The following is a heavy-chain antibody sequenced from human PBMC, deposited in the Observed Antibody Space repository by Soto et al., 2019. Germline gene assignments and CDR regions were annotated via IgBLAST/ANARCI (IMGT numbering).Heavy chain of an antibody. CDR1: GYTFTSYG. D-gene: IGHD3-10*01. J-gene: IGHJ6*02. CDR3: ARGTMVRGVIIAYGMDV. CDR2: ISAYNGNT. V-gene: IGHV1-18*01. Sequence: QVQLVQSGAEVKKPGASVKVSSKPSGYTFTSYGISWLRQAPGQGLEWMGWISAYNGNTNYAQKLQGRVTMTTDTSTSTAYMELRSLRSDDTAVYYCARGTMVRGVIIAYGMDVWGQGTTVTVSS.